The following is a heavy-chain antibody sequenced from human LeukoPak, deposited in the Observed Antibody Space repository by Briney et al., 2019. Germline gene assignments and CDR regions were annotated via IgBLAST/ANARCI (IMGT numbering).Heavy chain of an antibody. V-gene: IGHV4-38-2*02. CDR1: GYSISSGYY. CDR3: ARDRTGRDEMRVVMEGIFADP. D-gene: IGHD3-3*01. CDR2: IYHSGST. J-gene: IGHJ5*02. Sequence: SETLSLTCTVSGYSISSGYYWGWIWQPPGKGLEWIGSIYHSGSTYYNPSLKGRVTISVDTSKNQFSLKLSSVTAADTAVYYCARDRTGRDEMRVVMEGIFADPWGQGTLVTVSS.